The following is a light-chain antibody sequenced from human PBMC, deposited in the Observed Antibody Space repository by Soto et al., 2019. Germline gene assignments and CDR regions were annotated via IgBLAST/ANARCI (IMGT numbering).Light chain of an antibody. CDR2: GVS. Sequence: EIVLTQSPGTLSLSPGETATLSCRASQSLTSSYLAWYQQRPGQAPSLLIYGVSSRATGIPDRFSGSGSGTDFTLTISRLEPEDFAVYYCQQYGRSPSTFGQGTRLEIK. J-gene: IGKJ5*01. CDR3: QQYGRSPST. V-gene: IGKV3-20*01. CDR1: QSLTSSY.